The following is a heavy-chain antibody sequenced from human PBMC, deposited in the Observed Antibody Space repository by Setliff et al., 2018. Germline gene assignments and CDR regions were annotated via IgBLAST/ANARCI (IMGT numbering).Heavy chain of an antibody. Sequence: PSETLSLTCAVSGYSISSGYYWGWIRQPPGKGLEWIGSIYHSGSTYYNPSLKSRVTISVDTSKNRFSLKLSSVTAADTAVYYCARRLSGLRGFGYWGQGTLVTVSS. CDR2: IYHSGST. J-gene: IGHJ4*02. D-gene: IGHD5-12*01. CDR3: ARRLSGLRGFGY. V-gene: IGHV4-38-2*01. CDR1: GYSISSGYY.